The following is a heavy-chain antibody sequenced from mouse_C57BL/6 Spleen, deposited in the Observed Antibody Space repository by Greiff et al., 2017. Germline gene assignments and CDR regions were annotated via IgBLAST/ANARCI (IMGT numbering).Heavy chain of an antibody. J-gene: IGHJ4*01. V-gene: IGHV2-2*01. Sequence: QVQLQQSGPGLVQPSQSLSITCTVSGFSFTSYGVHWVRPSPGKGLEWLGVIWSGGSTDYTAAFISRLSISKDNSNSQVFFKMNSLQADDTAIYYCARVYDYDGAMDYWGQGTSVTVSS. D-gene: IGHD2-4*01. CDR2: IWSGGST. CDR3: ARVYDYDGAMDY. CDR1: GFSFTSYG.